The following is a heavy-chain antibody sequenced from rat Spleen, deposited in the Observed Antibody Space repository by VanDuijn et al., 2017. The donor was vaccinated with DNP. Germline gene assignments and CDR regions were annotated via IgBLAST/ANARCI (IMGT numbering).Heavy chain of an antibody. CDR2: MWYDGDT. D-gene: IGHD1-12*01. CDR1: GFSLTNYH. Sequence: QVQLKESGPGLVQPSQTLSLTCTVSGFSLTNYHVYWVRQSPGKGLEWMGRMWYDGDTAYNSALKSRLSISRDTSKNQVFLKMNSLQTDDTGTYYCTRDRYRDSYAHAWGQGVMVTVSS. V-gene: IGHV2-63*01. J-gene: IGHJ2*01. CDR3: TRDRYRDSYAHA.